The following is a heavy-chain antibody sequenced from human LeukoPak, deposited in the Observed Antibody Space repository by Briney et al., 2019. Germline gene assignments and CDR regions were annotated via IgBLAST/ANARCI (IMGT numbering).Heavy chain of an antibody. CDR2: IYSASST. D-gene: IGHD1-26*01. CDR3: ARDGGSGSYYVDFLDY. V-gene: IGHV3-NL1*01. CDR1: GFPFSSYG. J-gene: IGHJ4*02. Sequence: PGGSLRLSCTASGFPFSSYGMHWVRQAPGKGLEWVSVIYSASSTYYADSVRGRFTISRDNSKNTLYLQMNSLRAEDTAVYYCARDGGSGSYYVDFLDYWGQGTLVTVSS.